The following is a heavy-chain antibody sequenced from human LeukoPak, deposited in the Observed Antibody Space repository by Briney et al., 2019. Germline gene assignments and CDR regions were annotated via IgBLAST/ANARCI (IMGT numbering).Heavy chain of an antibody. CDR3: AREVAVASLDY. J-gene: IGHJ4*02. CDR1: GYTFTGYY. Sequence: ASVKVSCKASGYTFTGYYMHWVRQAPGQGLEWMGWINPNSGGTNYAQKFQGRVIMTRDTFISTAYMELSRLRSDDTAVYYCAREVAVASLDYWGQGTLVTVSS. D-gene: IGHD6-19*01. V-gene: IGHV1-2*02. CDR2: INPNSGGT.